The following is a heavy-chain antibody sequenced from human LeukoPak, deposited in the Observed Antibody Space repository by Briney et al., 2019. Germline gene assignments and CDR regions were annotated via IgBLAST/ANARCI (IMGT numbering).Heavy chain of an antibody. Sequence: GGSLRLSCAASGFTFSSYEMNWVRQAPGKGLEWLSYISSSGGTIYYADSVRGRFTISRDNARSSLYLRMNSLRAEDTAIYYCARRYCSSTSCLIDYWGQGTLSPSPQ. CDR1: GFTFSSYE. V-gene: IGHV3-48*03. J-gene: IGHJ4*02. CDR2: ISSSGGTI. CDR3: ARRYCSSTSCLIDY. D-gene: IGHD2-2*01.